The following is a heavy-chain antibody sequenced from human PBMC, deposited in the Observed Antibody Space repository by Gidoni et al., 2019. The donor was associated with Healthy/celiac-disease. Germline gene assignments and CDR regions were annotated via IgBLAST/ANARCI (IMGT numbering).Heavy chain of an antibody. CDR2: ISGSVGST. J-gene: IGHJ4*02. V-gene: IGHV3-23*01. D-gene: IGHD6-6*01. Sequence: EVRRLESGGGWVQPGGYLRGAGAAQGGTLRSSAMSWVRQAPGKGLEGFSSISGSVGSTYYADSVKGRFTISRDNSKNTLYLQMNSLRAEDTAVYYCAKEVAARPQLGLDYWGQGPLVTVSS. CDR3: AKEVAARPQLGLDY. CDR1: GGTLRSSA.